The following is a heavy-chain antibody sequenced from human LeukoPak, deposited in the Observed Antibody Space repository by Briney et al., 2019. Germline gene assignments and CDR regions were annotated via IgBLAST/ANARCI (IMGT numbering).Heavy chain of an antibody. J-gene: IGHJ3*02. CDR3: AREVYSKDAFDI. CDR2: ISPDNGKT. V-gene: IGHV1-18*01. Sequence: ASVEVSCKASGYTFTSYGISWVRQAPGQGLEWMGWISPDNGKTHYAQTLQDRVTMTTDTSTNTCYMEVRSLRSDDTAVYYCAREVYSKDAFDIWGQGTMVIVSS. D-gene: IGHD6-6*01. CDR1: GYTFTSYG.